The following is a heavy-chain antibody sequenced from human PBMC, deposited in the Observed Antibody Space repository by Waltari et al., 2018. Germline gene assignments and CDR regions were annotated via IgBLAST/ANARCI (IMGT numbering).Heavy chain of an antibody. CDR2: ISYSGCT. CDR3: ARGRSSSPNWFDP. CDR1: GGSISSSSYY. V-gene: IGHV4-39*07. D-gene: IGHD2-2*01. J-gene: IGHJ5*02. Sequence: QLQLQESGPGLVKPSETLSLTCTVSGGSISSSSYYWGWIRQPPGTGLEWIGSISYSGCTSSNPSLKSRVTIAVDTSKNQFALKLSAVTAADTAVYYCARGRSSSPNWFDPWGQGTLVTVSS.